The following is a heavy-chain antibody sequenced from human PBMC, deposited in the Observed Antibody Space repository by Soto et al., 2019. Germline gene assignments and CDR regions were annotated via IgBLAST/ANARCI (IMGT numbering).Heavy chain of an antibody. Sequence: PSETLSLTCAVSGGFFTSSSWWTWVRQPPGQGLEWIGEIYRTGSTNYNPSLKSRVTISLDKSENQFSLKVTSLTAADTAVYYCASRDPGTSVDYWGQGTLVTVSS. V-gene: IGHV4-4*02. CDR3: ASRDPGTSVDY. CDR1: GGFFTSSSW. D-gene: IGHD1-7*01. J-gene: IGHJ4*02. CDR2: IYRTGST.